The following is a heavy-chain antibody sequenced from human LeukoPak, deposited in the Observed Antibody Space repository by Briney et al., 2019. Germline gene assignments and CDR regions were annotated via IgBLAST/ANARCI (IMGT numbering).Heavy chain of an antibody. J-gene: IGHJ4*02. D-gene: IGHD1-26*01. CDR2: IYDSGST. CDR3: AKGILVGATGYSFDY. Sequence: SETLSLTCTVSGGSISSGGYYWSWIRPPPGQGLEWIGYIYDSGSTNYNPSLKSRVTISVDTSKNHFSLKLNSVTAADTAVYYCAKGILVGATGYSFDYWGQGTLVTVSA. V-gene: IGHV4-61*03. CDR1: GGSISSGGYY.